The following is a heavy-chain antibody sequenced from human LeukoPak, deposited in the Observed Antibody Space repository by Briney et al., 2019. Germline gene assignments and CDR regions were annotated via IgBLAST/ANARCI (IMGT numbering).Heavy chain of an antibody. CDR3: ARSGRMATITYYFDY. CDR1: GYTFTGYY. D-gene: IGHD5-24*01. CDR2: IIPIFGTA. V-gene: IGHV1-69*05. J-gene: IGHJ4*02. Sequence: GASVKVSCKASGYTFTGYYMHWVRQAPGQGLEWMGGIIPIFGTANYAQKFQGRVTITTDESTSTAYMELSSLRSEDTAVYYCARSGRMATITYYFDYWGQGTLVTVSS.